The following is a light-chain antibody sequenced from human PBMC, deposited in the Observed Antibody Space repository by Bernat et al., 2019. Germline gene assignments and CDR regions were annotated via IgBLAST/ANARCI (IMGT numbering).Light chain of an antibody. V-gene: IGLV2-18*02. J-gene: IGLJ2*01. Sequence: QSALTQPPSMSGSPGQSVTISCTGSSSDVGSYDRVSWYHQPPGTAPKLLIYEVTNRPSGVPDRFSGSKSGNTASLTISGLQADDEGHYYCSSYSVSSALLVGGGTKLTVL. CDR2: EVT. CDR1: SSDVGSYDR. CDR3: SSYSVSSALL.